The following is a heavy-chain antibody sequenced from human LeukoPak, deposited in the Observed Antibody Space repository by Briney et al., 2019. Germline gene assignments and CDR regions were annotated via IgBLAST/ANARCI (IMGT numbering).Heavy chain of an antibody. V-gene: IGHV1-46*01. D-gene: IGHD6-13*01. CDR3: ARGKWVLEQHLVTPASFDY. J-gene: IGHJ4*02. Sequence: GASVKVSCKAAGYTFSTHYVHWVRQAPGQGLEWMGIINPSGGSRSHAQKFQGRVTITRDTSTSTVYMELSSLRSDDTAVYYCARGKWVLEQHLVTPASFDYWGQGSLVTVSS. CDR1: GYTFSTHY. CDR2: INPSGGSR.